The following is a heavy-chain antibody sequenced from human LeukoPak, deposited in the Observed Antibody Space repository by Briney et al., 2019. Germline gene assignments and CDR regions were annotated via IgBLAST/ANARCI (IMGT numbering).Heavy chain of an antibody. J-gene: IGHJ4*01. V-gene: IGHV3-30*04. CDR2: ISTDGNEK. CDR1: GFTFSAYV. Sequence: PGGSLRLSCAPSGFTFSAYVMHSVRQAPRKGLECVAVISTDGNEKYSADSVKGGFSIYRDNSKNPIHLQMSSLRPEDPGVYYCVRDGGYTGGWSYGAGDYWGEGNLVTVSS. D-gene: IGHD2-8*02. CDR3: VRDGGYTGGWSYGAGDY.